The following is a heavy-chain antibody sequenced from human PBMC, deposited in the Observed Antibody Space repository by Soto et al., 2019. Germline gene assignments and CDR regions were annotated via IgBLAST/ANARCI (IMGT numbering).Heavy chain of an antibody. CDR2: INPNGGDT. CDR1: GYMFTYYH. V-gene: IGHV1-46*01. Sequence: ASVKVSCKASGYMFTYYHVHWVRQAPGQGHEWMGIINPNGGDTRYAQKFQGRVTMTRDTSTSTVYMEVSSLRSEDTALYYCARVPYSSGLLLALDYWGEGTLVTVSS. J-gene: IGHJ4*02. CDR3: ARVPYSSGLLLALDY. D-gene: IGHD5-18*01.